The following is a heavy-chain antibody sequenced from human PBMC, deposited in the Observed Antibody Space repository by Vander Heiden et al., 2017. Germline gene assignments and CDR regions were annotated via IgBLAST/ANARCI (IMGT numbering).Heavy chain of an antibody. CDR1: GYSFNSYR. D-gene: IGHD2-21*02. V-gene: IGHV5-51*01. Sequence: EVQLVQSGPEVKKPGESLTIPCQGSGYSFNSYRRRRVRQRPRKGMEWMGLIDPGDSDTRYSPSFQGQVTISADKSISTAYLQWSSLKASDTAMYYCARQTVVTPAVHYYGMDVWGQGTTVTVSS. J-gene: IGHJ6*02. CDR2: IDPGDSDT. CDR3: ARQTVVTPAVHYYGMDV.